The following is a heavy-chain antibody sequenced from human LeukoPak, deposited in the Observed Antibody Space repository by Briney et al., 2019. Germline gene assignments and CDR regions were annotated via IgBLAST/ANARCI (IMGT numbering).Heavy chain of an antibody. J-gene: IGHJ6*02. CDR1: GYTFTSYD. CDR2: MNPNSGNT. D-gene: IGHD6-6*01. Sequence: ASVKVSCKASGYTFTSYDINWVRQATGQGLEWMGWMNPNSGNTGYAQKFQGRVTMTRNTSISTAYMELSSLRSEDTAVYYCARVVPNWRVRRLGRYYYGMDVWGQGITVTVSS. V-gene: IGHV1-8*01. CDR3: ARVVPNWRVRRLGRYYYGMDV.